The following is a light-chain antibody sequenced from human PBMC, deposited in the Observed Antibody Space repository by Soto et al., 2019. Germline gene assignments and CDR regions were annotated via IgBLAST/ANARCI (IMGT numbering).Light chain of an antibody. J-gene: IGKJ1*01. CDR1: QSVSSSY. Sequence: EIVLTQSPGTLSLSPGERATLSCRAIQSVSSSYLAWYQQKPGQAPRLLIYGASSRATGIPDRFSGSGSGTDFTLTISRLEPEDFAVYYCQQYGNWPRTFGQGTKVDIK. CDR3: QQYGNWPRT. CDR2: GAS. V-gene: IGKV3-20*01.